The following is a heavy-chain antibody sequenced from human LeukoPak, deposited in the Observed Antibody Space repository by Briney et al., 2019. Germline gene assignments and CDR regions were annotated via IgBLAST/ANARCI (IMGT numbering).Heavy chain of an antibody. V-gene: IGHV4-4*07. CDR3: ARGPPPDLDY. CDR1: GDSISSYY. Sequence: PSETLSLTCTVSGDSISSYYWSWIRQPAGKGLEWIGRIHPSGSTNYNPSLKSRVTLSVDTSKNEFSLELSSVTAADTAVYYCARGPPPDLDYWGRGTLVTVSS. J-gene: IGHJ4*02. CDR2: IHPSGST.